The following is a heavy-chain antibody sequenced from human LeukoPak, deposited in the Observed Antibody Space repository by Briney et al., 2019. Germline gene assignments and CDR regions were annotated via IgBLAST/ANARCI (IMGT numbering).Heavy chain of an antibody. CDR3: ATGGPGFLEWLPLDN. CDR2: ISNGGGST. Sequence: GGSLRLSCAASGFTLSSYPVTWVRQAPGKGLEWVSAISNGGGSTNYADSVKGRFTISRDNPMNTVFLQTNSLRAEDTAVYYCATGGPGFLEWLPLDNWGQGTLATVSS. J-gene: IGHJ4*02. V-gene: IGHV3-23*01. D-gene: IGHD3-3*01. CDR1: GFTLSSYP.